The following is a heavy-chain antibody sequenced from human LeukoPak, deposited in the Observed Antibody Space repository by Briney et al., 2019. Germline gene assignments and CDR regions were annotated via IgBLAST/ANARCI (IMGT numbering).Heavy chain of an antibody. CDR2: IRAYNGNT. Sequence: ASVTVYCKASGYTFTSYGYSWVRQAPGQGLEWMGWIRAYNGNTNYAQKVQHRVTMTPDASTRQPYMALVSLRSGHAHVHYCATDRDMASHECWYFDLWGRGTLGSVSS. CDR1: GYTFTSYG. J-gene: IGHJ2*01. V-gene: IGHV1-18*01. D-gene: IGHD5-24*01. CDR3: ATDRDMASHECWYFDL.